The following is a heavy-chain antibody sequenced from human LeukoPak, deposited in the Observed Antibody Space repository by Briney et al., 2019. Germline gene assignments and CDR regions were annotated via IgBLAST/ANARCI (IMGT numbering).Heavy chain of an antibody. CDR2: IKDDGSRK. CDR1: GFSLSGYW. Sequence: GGSLRLSCAASGFSLSGYWMTWVRQAPGKGLEWVANIKDDGSRKHDVDSARGRFTISRDNAKNSLYLDMNSLRAEDTAVYYCARECIDGYYESSGYDLWGQGTLVTASS. D-gene: IGHD3-22*01. V-gene: IGHV3-7*01. CDR3: ARECIDGYYESSGYDL. J-gene: IGHJ4*02.